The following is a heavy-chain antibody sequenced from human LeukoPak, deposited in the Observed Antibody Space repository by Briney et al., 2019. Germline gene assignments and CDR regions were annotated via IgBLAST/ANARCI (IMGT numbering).Heavy chain of an antibody. CDR1: GFSFSSYW. J-gene: IGHJ6*03. V-gene: IGHV3-7*01. Sequence: GGSLRLSCEGSGFSFSSYWMTWVRHLPGKGPEWVANIRQDESERYFADSVKGRFTISRDNAKKSVYLHTSSLRAEDTALYYRARLSAYYYGSYFFYYMDVWGKGTTVTVSS. CDR3: ARLSAYYYGSYFFYYMDV. CDR2: IRQDESER. D-gene: IGHD3-10*01.